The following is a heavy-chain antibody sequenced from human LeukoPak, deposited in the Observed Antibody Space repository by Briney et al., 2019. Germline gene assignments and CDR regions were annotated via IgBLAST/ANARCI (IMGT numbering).Heavy chain of an antibody. J-gene: IGHJ4*02. CDR1: GLAFSSSS. CDR2: ISDRSTYM. V-gene: IGHV3-21*01. D-gene: IGHD3-10*01. Sequence: GGSLRLSCVASGLAFSSSSMNWVRQAPGKGLEWVSFISDRSTYMYYADSVKGRFTISRDNAKNSLYLQMNSLRGEDTAVYYCARDTSGSYSITYFDYWGQGTLVTVSS. CDR3: ARDTSGSYSITYFDY.